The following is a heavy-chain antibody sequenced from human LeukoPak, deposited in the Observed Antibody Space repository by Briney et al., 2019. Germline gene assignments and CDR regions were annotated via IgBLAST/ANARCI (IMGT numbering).Heavy chain of an antibody. CDR1: GFPFSSYW. CDR2: IKQDGSKK. V-gene: IGHV3-7*03. J-gene: IGHJ4*02. D-gene: IGHD5-24*01. CDR3: AKEGRSLQTY. Sequence: GGSLRLSCVASGFPFSSYWMTWVRQAPGKGLEWVANIKQDGSKKSYVDSVKGRFTISRDNAKNSLYLQMNSLRVEDTAVYYCAKEGRSLQTYWGQGTLVTVSS.